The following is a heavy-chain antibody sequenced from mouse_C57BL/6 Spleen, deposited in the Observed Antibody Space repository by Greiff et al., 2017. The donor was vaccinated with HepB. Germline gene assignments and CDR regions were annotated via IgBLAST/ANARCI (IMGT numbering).Heavy chain of an antibody. CDR2: IYPGDGDT. CDR3: AREGGNYDYAMDY. D-gene: IGHD2-1*01. V-gene: IGHV1-80*01. J-gene: IGHJ4*01. CDR1: GYAFSSYW. Sequence: VKLQQSGAELVKPGTSVKISCKASGYAFSSYWMNWVKQRPGKGLEWIGQIYPGDGDTNYNGKFKGKATLTADKSSSTAYMQLSSLTSEDSAVYFCAREGGNYDYAMDYWGQGTSVTVSS.